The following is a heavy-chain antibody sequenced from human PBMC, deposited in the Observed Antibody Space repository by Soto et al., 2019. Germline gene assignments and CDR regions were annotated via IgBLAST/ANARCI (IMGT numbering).Heavy chain of an antibody. J-gene: IGHJ5*02. Sequence: SVKVSCKASGGTFSGYAISWVRRAPGQGLEWMGGIIPIFGTANYAQKFQGRVTITADESTSTAYMELSSLRSEDTAVYYCASYDSSGDFDPWGQGTLVTVSS. CDR3: ASYDSSGDFDP. D-gene: IGHD3-22*01. CDR2: IIPIFGTA. CDR1: GGTFSGYA. V-gene: IGHV1-69*13.